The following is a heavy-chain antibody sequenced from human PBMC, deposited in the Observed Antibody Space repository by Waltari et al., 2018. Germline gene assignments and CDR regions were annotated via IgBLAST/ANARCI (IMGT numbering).Heavy chain of an antibody. CDR1: GFNFSNHF. Sequence: DVQVVESGGGLVRPGGSLRLSCTGSGFNFSNHFIHWVRQPPGKGPVWVARINNDGSIINYADSVKGRFTISRDNAKSTVYLQMNNLRGEDTALYYCLNYDFDSWGQGTLVTVSS. CDR2: INNDGSII. D-gene: IGHD1-7*01. V-gene: IGHV3-74*01. J-gene: IGHJ4*02. CDR3: LNYDFDS.